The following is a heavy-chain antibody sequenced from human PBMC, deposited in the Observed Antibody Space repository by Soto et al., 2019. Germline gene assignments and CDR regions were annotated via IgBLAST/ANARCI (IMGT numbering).Heavy chain of an antibody. CDR3: ARATVTTLWYAFDI. CDR1: GFTFSSYA. D-gene: IGHD4-17*01. V-gene: IGHV3-30-3*01. Sequence: QVQLVESGGGVVQPGRSLRLSCAASGFTFSSYAMHWVRQAPGKGLEWVAVISYDGSNKYYADSVKGRFTISRDNSKNTLYLQMNSLRAEDTAVYYCARATVTTLWYAFDIWGQGTMVTVSS. J-gene: IGHJ3*02. CDR2: ISYDGSNK.